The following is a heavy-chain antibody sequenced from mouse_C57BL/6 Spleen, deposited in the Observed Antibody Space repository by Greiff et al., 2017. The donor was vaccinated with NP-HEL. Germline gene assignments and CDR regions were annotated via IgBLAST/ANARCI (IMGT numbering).Heavy chain of an antibody. CDR2: ISYDGSN. J-gene: IGHJ1*03. Sequence: EVKLMESGPGLVKPSQSLSLTCSVTGYSITSGYYWNWIRQFPGNKLEWMGYISYDGSNNYNPSLKNRISITRDTSKNQFFLKLNSVTTEDTATYYCARERALYGNYRQGYFDVWGTGTTVTVSS. V-gene: IGHV3-6*01. CDR1: GYSITSGYY. CDR3: ARERALYGNYRQGYFDV. D-gene: IGHD2-1*01.